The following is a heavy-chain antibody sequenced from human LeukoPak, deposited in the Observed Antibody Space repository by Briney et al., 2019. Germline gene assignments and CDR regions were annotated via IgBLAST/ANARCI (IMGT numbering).Heavy chain of an antibody. V-gene: IGHV1-69*13. D-gene: IGHD2-2*02. CDR1: GYTFTSYG. Sequence: ASVKVSCKASGYTFTSYGISWVRQAPGQGLEWMGGIIPIFGTANYAQKFQGRVTITADESTSTAYMELSSLRSEDTAVYYCARSAPIVVPAAIARYYFDYWGQGTLVTVSS. J-gene: IGHJ4*02. CDR3: ARSAPIVVPAAIARYYFDY. CDR2: IIPIFGTA.